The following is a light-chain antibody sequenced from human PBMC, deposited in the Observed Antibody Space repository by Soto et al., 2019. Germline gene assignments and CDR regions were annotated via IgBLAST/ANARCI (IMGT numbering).Light chain of an antibody. CDR2: KAS. CDR1: QSITTW. V-gene: IGKV1-5*03. Sequence: DIQMTQSPSTLSASVGDRVTITCRASQSITTWLAWYQQKPGKAPNLLIYKASTLESAVPSRFSGSGSGTEFTLTISSLQPDDFATYYCQQYNSPWTFGQGTKVEIK. J-gene: IGKJ1*01. CDR3: QQYNSPWT.